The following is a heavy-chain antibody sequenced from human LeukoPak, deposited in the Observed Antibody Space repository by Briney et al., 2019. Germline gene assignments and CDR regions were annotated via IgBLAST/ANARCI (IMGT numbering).Heavy chain of an antibody. CDR2: ISGSGGST. Sequence: PGGSLRLSCAASGFTFSSYAMSWVRQAPGKGLEWVSAISGSGGSTYYADSVKGRFTISRDNSKNTLYPQMNSLRAEDTAVYYCAKTPSYSSSWYPYWGQGTLVTVSS. D-gene: IGHD6-13*01. V-gene: IGHV3-23*01. CDR1: GFTFSSYA. J-gene: IGHJ4*02. CDR3: AKTPSYSSSWYPY.